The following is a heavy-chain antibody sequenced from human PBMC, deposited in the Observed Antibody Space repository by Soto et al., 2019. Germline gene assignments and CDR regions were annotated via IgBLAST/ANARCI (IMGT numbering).Heavy chain of an antibody. CDR2: LYHSGST. CDR1: GGSISSSNW. V-gene: IGHV4-4*02. D-gene: IGHD4-17*01. Sequence: QVQLQESGPGLVKPSGTLSLTCAVSGGSISSSNWWSWVRQPPGKGLEWIGELYHSGSTNYNPSLKRRVTMSVDKSKNQFSLKLSSVTAADTAVYYCAIRTTVTTRLGYWGQGTLVTVSS. J-gene: IGHJ4*02. CDR3: AIRTTVTTRLGY.